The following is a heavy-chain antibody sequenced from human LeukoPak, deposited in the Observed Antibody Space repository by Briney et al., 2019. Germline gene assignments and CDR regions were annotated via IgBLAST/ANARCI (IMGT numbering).Heavy chain of an antibody. J-gene: IGHJ4*02. D-gene: IGHD1-14*01. Sequence: GGSLRLSCAASGFTFSSYATSWVRRAPGKGLEWVSGISGSGGSTYYADSVKGRFTISRDNSKNTLYLQMNSLRAEDTAVYYCAKGMSSDGGNRNGYFDYWGQGTLVTVSS. CDR3: AKGMSSDGGNRNGYFDY. CDR2: ISGSGGST. V-gene: IGHV3-23*01. CDR1: GFTFSSYA.